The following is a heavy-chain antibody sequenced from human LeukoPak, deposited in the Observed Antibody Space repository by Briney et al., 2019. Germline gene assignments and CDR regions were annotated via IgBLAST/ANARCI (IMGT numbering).Heavy chain of an antibody. J-gene: IGHJ4*02. V-gene: IGHV3-53*01. CDR2: IYSGAST. D-gene: IGHD3-10*01. CDR3: ARGGSGSYYHLDY. CDR1: GFTVSSSY. Sequence: GGSLRLSCAASGFTVSSSYMSWVRQPPGKGLEWVSVIYSGASTYYADSVKGRFTISRDNSKNTLYLQMNSLTAEDTAVYYCARGGSGSYYHLDYWGQGTLVTVSS.